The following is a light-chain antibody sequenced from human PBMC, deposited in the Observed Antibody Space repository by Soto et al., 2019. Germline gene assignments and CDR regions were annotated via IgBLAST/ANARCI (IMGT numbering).Light chain of an antibody. V-gene: IGLV2-14*01. Sequence: QSVLTQPASVSGSPGQSITISCTGSSSDVGGYNYVSWYQQRPGKAPKLMIYEVSNRPSGVSNRFSGSKSGNTASLTISGLQAADEADYYCSSYTSSTTLVFGGGTKLTVL. CDR2: EVS. J-gene: IGLJ2*01. CDR1: SSDVGGYNY. CDR3: SSYTSSTTLV.